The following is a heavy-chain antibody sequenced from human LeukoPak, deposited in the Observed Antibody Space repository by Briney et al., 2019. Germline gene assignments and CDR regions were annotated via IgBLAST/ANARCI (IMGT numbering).Heavy chain of an antibody. J-gene: IGHJ6*03. Sequence: ASVKVSCKASGYTFTDYPMHWVRQAPGQGLEWMGWINPNSGGRKYAQKFQGRVTMTRDTSISTTYMELSGLGFDDTAVYYCARNGHISAWSYYYYYVDVWGIGTTVTVSS. CDR3: ARNGHISAWSYYYYYVDV. CDR2: INPNSGGR. V-gene: IGHV1-2*02. CDR1: GYTFTDYP. D-gene: IGHD6-19*01.